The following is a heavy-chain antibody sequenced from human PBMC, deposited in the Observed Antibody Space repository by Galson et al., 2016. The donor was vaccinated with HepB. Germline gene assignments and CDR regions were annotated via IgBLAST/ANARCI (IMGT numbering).Heavy chain of an antibody. CDR3: AKWGYNWNLDWLDP. CDR2: ISGSGGST. V-gene: IGHV3-23*01. D-gene: IGHD1-1*01. J-gene: IGHJ5*02. Sequence: CAASGFTFSTYAMTWVRQAPGKGLEWVSAISGSGGSTYYAGSVKGRFTISRDTSKNTLYLQMNSLRAEDTAVYYCAKWGYNWNLDWLDPWGQGTLVTVSS. CDR1: GFTFSTYA.